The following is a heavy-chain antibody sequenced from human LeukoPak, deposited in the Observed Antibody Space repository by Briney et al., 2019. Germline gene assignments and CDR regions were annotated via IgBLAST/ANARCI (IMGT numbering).Heavy chain of an antibody. CDR1: GGSISSGDYY. CDR3: GRDHRSSVTGEFDY. V-gene: IGHV4-30-4*01. Sequence: SETLSLTCTVSGGSISSGDYYWSWIRQPPGKGLEWIGYIYYSGSTYYNPSLKSRVTISVDTSKNQFSLKLSSVTAADTAVYYCGRDHRSSVTGEFDYWGQGTLVTVSS. D-gene: IGHD7-27*01. CDR2: IYYSGST. J-gene: IGHJ4*02.